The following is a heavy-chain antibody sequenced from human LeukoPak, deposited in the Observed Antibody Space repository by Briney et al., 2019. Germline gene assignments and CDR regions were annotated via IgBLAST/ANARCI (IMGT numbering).Heavy chain of an antibody. CDR3: ARDPYNGSYGDDYYYYMDV. CDR2: ISSSSSYI. CDR1: GFTFSSYS. D-gene: IGHD1-26*01. V-gene: IGHV3-21*01. J-gene: IGHJ6*03. Sequence: GGSLRLSCAASGFTFSSYSMNWVRQAPGKGLEWVSSISSSSSYINYADSVRGRFTISRDNAKNSLSLQMNSLRAEDTAVYYCARDPYNGSYGDDYYYYMDVWGKGTTVTISS.